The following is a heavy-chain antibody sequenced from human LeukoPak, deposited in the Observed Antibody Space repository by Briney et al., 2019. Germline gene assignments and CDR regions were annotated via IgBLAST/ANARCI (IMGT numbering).Heavy chain of an antibody. V-gene: IGHV1-18*01. CDR3: ARDLSKWLRLQNLDY. CDR2: ISAYNGNT. Sequence: EASVKVSCKASGGTFSSYAISWVRQAPGQGLEWMGWISAYNGNTNYAQKLQGRVTMTTDTSTSTAYMELRSLRSDDTAVYYCARDLSKWLRLQNLDYWGQGTLVTVSS. D-gene: IGHD5-12*01. CDR1: GGTFSSYA. J-gene: IGHJ4*02.